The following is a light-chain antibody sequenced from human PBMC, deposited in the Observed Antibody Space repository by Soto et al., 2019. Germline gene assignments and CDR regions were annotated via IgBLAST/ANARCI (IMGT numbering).Light chain of an antibody. CDR1: SSDVAAYNF. J-gene: IGLJ1*01. CDR2: DVS. Sequence: QSALTQPASVSGSPGQSVAISCTGTSSDVAAYNFVSWYQQHPGKAPKLMVFDVSNRPSGVSDRFSGSKSGNTASLTISGLQAEDEADYYCSSYTSGGNYVFELGPSSPS. CDR3: SSYTSGGNYV. V-gene: IGLV2-14*01.